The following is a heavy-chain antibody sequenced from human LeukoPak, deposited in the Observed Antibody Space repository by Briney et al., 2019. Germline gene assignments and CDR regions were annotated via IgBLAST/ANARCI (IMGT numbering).Heavy chain of an antibody. CDR1: GYTFTYRY. D-gene: IGHD3-22*01. V-gene: IGHV1-45*02. CDR3: ASSGYYYGGASDI. CDR2: ITPFNGNT. J-gene: IGHJ3*02. Sequence: GASVKVSCKASGYTFTYRYLHWVRQAPGQALEWMGWITPFNGNTNYAQKFQDRVTITRDRSMSTAYMELSSLRSEDTAMYYCASSGYYYGGASDIWGQGTMVTVSS.